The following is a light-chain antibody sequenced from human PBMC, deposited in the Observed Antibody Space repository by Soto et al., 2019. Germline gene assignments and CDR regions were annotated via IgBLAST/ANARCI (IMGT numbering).Light chain of an antibody. CDR1: RSDVGDYSY. V-gene: IGLV2-14*01. CDR3: FSYTSSGTYV. CDR2: EVS. J-gene: IGLJ1*01. Sequence: QSALTQPASVSASPGQSITISCTVTRSDVGDYSYASWYQQHPVKAPELMIYEVSNRPSGVSNRFSGSKSGNTASLTISGLQAEDETDYYCFSYTSSGTYVFGTGTKVTVL.